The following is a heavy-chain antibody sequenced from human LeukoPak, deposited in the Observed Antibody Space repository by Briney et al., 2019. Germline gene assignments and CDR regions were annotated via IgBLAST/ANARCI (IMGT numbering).Heavy chain of an antibody. CDR1: GGSISSYY. CDR3: ARDFGTPH. Sequence: SETLSLTCTVSGGSISSYYWSWIRQPPGKGLEWIGYIYYSGSTNYNPSLKSRVTISVDTSKNQFSLKLSSVTAADTAVYYCARDFGTPHWRQGTLVTVSS. CDR2: IYYSGST. V-gene: IGHV4-59*01. D-gene: IGHD1-14*01. J-gene: IGHJ4*02.